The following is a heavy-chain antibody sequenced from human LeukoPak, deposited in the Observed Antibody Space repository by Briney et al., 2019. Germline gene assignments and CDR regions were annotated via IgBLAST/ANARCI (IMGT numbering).Heavy chain of an antibody. CDR3: ARDGGPTYYYDSSGYYLDY. J-gene: IGHJ4*02. CDR2: IYHSGST. V-gene: IGHV4-30-2*01. D-gene: IGHD3-22*01. Sequence: LRLSCAASGFTFDDYAMHWVRQPPGKGLEWIGYIYHSGSTYYNPSLKSRVTISVDTSKNQFSLKLSSVTAADTAVYYCARDGGPTYYYDSSGYYLDYWGQGTLVTVSS. CDR1: GFTFDDYA.